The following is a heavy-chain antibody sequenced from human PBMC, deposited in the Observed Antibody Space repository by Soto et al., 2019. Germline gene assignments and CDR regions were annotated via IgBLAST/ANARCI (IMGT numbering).Heavy chain of an antibody. CDR2: INVYNGNT. CDR1: GYTFTNYG. V-gene: IGHV1-18*01. D-gene: IGHD2-8*01. J-gene: IGHJ3*02. Sequence: GASVKVSCKASGYTFTNYGISWVRQAPGQGLEWMGWINVYNGNTKYAQKVQGRVTMTTDTSTSTAYMELRSLRSDDTAVYYCARDFNCTRRCIDVFDIWGQGTMVTVSS. CDR3: ARDFNCTRRCIDVFDI.